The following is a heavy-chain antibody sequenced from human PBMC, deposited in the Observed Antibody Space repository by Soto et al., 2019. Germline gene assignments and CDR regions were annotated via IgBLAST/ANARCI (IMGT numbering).Heavy chain of an antibody. CDR1: GFTFNSYA. J-gene: IGHJ4*02. Sequence: GGSLRLSCAASGFTFNSYAMNWVRQAPGKGLEWVSSISGGGGGTYYVDSVKGRLTISRDNSKNTLYLQMNSLRAEDTAFYYCAKGSHYDILTAYHAFDYWGPGTLVTVSS. V-gene: IGHV3-23*01. CDR2: ISGGGGGT. CDR3: AKGSHYDILTAYHAFDY. D-gene: IGHD3-9*01.